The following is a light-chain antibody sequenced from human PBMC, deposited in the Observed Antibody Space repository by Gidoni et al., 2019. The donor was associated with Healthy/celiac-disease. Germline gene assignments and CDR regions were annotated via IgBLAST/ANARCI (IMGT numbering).Light chain of an antibody. J-gene: IGKJ3*01. CDR3: QQYGSSPFT. CDR2: GAS. Sequence: EIVLTQSPGTLSLSPGERATLSCRASQSVSRSYLAWYQKKPGHAPRLLIYGASSRATGIPDRFSGSGSGTDFTLTISRLEPKVFAVYYCQQYGSSPFTFGPGTKVDIK. V-gene: IGKV3-20*01. CDR1: QSVSRSY.